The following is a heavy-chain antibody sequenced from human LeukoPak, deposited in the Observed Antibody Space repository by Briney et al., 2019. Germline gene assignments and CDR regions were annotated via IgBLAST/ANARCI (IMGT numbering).Heavy chain of an antibody. CDR2: IYSGGST. D-gene: IGHD2-8*02. CDR1: GITVSSNY. J-gene: IGHJ4*02. CDR3: ARVDGGEWYYFDY. Sequence: GGSLRLSCAASGITVSSNYMSWVRQAPGKGLEWVSVIYSGGSTCYADSVKGRFTISRDNSKNTLYLQMNSLRAEDTAIYFCARVDGGEWYYFDYWGQGTLVTVFS. V-gene: IGHV3-53*01.